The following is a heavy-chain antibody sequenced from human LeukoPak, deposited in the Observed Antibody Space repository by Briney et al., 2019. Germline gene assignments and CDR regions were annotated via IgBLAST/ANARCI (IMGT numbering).Heavy chain of an antibody. CDR2: IISSGSTI. CDR1: GFTFSSYE. Sequence: GGSLRLSCAASGFTFSSYEMNWVRQARGKGLEWVSYIISSGSTIYYADFVKGRFTISRDNAKNSLYLQMNSLRAEDTAVYYCAELGITMIGGVWGKGTTVTISS. J-gene: IGHJ6*04. V-gene: IGHV3-48*03. D-gene: IGHD3-10*02. CDR3: AELGITMIGGV.